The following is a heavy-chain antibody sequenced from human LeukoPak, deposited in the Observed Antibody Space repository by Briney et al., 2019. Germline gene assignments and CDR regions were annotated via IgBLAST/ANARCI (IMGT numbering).Heavy chain of an antibody. CDR3: AKTLERGSSWFPLDY. Sequence: PGGSLRLSCAASGXNFSSYDMHWVRQAPGKGLEWVAVVSHDGTNKYLADSVKGRFTISRDNSKNTLFLQMNSLRAEDKAIYYCAKTLERGSSWFPLDYWGQGTLVTVSS. V-gene: IGHV3-30*18. J-gene: IGHJ4*02. D-gene: IGHD6-13*01. CDR2: VSHDGTNK. CDR1: GXNFSSYD.